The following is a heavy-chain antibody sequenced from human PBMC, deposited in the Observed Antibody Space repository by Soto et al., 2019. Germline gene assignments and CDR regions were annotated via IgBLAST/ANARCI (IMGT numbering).Heavy chain of an antibody. CDR3: ATYYFGSGSYYRFDN. CDR2: ISAYNGST. D-gene: IGHD3-10*01. CDR1: GYTFTSYG. V-gene: IGHV1-18*01. J-gene: IGHJ4*02. Sequence: GASVKVSCKASGYTFTSYGISWVRQAPGQGLEWMGWISAYNGSTNSASKFRGRISMTTDTSTHTAYLDLLSLTSDDTAMYFCATYYFGSGSYYRFDNWGQGTRVTVSS.